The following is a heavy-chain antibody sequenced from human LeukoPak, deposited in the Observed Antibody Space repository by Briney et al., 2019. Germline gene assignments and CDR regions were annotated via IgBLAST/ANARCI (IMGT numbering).Heavy chain of an antibody. V-gene: IGHV4-30-4*07. CDR2: VYYSGTT. J-gene: IGHJ4*02. CDR3: ARDIRTYYYDSSGYYYGRPFDY. Sequence: PSETLSLTCAVSGASISSSGYSWWWVRQPPGKGLEWIGYVYYSGTTYYNPSLNSRLTISADTSKNQFFLKLSSVTAADTAVYYCARDIRTYYYDSSGYYYGRPFDYWGQGTLVTVSS. D-gene: IGHD3-22*01. CDR1: GASISSSGYS.